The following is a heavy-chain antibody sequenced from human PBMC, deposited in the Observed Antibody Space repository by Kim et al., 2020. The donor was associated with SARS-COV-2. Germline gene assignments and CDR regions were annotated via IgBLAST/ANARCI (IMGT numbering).Heavy chain of an antibody. V-gene: IGHV1-69*04. J-gene: IGHJ4*02. D-gene: IGHD3-16*01. CDR3: AREGPQRITFGNDY. CDR1: GGTFSSYA. Sequence: SVKVSCKASGGTFSSYAISWVRQAPGQGLEWMGRIIPILGIANYAQKFQGRVTITADKSTSTAYMELSSLRSEDTAVYYCAREGPQRITFGNDYWGQGTLVTVSS. CDR2: IIPILGIA.